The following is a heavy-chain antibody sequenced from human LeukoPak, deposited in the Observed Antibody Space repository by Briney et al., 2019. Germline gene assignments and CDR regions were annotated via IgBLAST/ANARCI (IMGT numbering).Heavy chain of an antibody. CDR3: ARVSRERVSYMDV. V-gene: IGHV3-30*04. Sequence: GGSLRLSCAASGFTFSSYAMHWVRQAPGKGLEWVAVISYDGSNKYYADSVKGRLTISRDNSKNTLYLQMNSLRAEDTAVYYCARVSRERVSYMDVWGKGTTVTVSS. D-gene: IGHD6-13*01. J-gene: IGHJ6*03. CDR1: GFTFSSYA. CDR2: ISYDGSNK.